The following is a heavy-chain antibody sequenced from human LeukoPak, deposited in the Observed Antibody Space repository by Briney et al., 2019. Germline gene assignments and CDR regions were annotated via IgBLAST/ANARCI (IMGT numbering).Heavy chain of an antibody. D-gene: IGHD6-19*01. V-gene: IGHV1-2*02. J-gene: IGHJ4*02. Sequence: GASVKVSCKASGYTFTGYYMHWVRQAPGQGLEWMGWINPNSGGTNYAQKFQGRVTMTGDTSISTAYMEVSRLRSDDTAVYYCARVGAMAGIGWGDLDYWGQGTLVTVSS. CDR1: GYTFTGYY. CDR2: INPNSGGT. CDR3: ARVGAMAGIGWGDLDY.